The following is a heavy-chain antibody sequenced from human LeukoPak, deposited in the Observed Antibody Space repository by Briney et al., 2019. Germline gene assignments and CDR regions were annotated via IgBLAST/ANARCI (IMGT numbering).Heavy chain of an antibody. D-gene: IGHD1-26*01. CDR3: ARMNWGMGGATRADI. CDR1: GYTFTSYG. Sequence: SVKVSCKASGYTFTSYGINWVRQAPGQGLEWMGGIIPIFGTANYAQKFQGRVTITADKSTSTAYMELSSLRSEDTAVYYCARMNWGMGGATRADIWGQGTMVTVSS. CDR2: IIPIFGTA. J-gene: IGHJ3*02. V-gene: IGHV1-69*06.